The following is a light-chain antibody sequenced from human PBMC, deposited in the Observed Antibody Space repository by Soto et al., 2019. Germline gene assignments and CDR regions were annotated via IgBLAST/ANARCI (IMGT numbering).Light chain of an antibody. V-gene: IGKV3-11*01. CDR3: QQRSDWPIT. CDR1: QSVRSH. CDR2: EAS. Sequence: ELVLTQSPANLSLSPGGRATLYRQGSQSVRSHLVWYQQKPGQAPRLLIYEASNRATGIPDRFSGSGSWTDFTLTSSSLEPEDFAVYYCQQRSDWPITVGQGTRVENK. J-gene: IGKJ5*01.